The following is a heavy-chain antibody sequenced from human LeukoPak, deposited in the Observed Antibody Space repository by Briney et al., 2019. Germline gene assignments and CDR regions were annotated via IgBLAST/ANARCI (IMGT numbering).Heavy chain of an antibody. D-gene: IGHD3-22*01. V-gene: IGHV6-1*01. CDR2: TYYRSKWYN. Sequence: SQTLSLTCATSGDSVSSNSPTWTWIRQSPSGGLEWLGRTYYRSKWYNDYAVSVKGRITINPDTSKNQFSLHLSSVTPEDTAVYYCARGSHSSSWYFDYWGQGTLVTVSS. J-gene: IGHJ4*02. CDR1: GDSVSSNSPT. CDR3: ARGSHSSSWYFDY.